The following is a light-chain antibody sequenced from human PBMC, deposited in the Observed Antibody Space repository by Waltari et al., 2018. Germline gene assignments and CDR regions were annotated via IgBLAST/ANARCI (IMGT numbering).Light chain of an antibody. CDR2: RTS. CDR1: QSLSDN. Sequence: EIVMTQSPATLSVAPGERVTLSCRASQSLSDNFAWYQQKPGQAPRLLFYRTSTRATGVPARCSGSGSGTEITLTISSLQSEDFAVYYCQQYNSWPYTFGQGTKLEVK. V-gene: IGKV3-15*01. J-gene: IGKJ2*01. CDR3: QQYNSWPYT.